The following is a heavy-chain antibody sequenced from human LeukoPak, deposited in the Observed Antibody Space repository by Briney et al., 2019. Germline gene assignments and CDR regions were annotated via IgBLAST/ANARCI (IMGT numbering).Heavy chain of an antibody. D-gene: IGHD6-19*01. CDR2: ISSSSSYI. J-gene: IGHJ4*02. Sequence: GGSLRLSCAASGFTFSSYSMNWVRQAPGKGLEWVSSISSSSSYIYYADSVKGRFTISRDNAKNSLYLQMNSLRAEDTAVYYCARDPPRGGSGWSDYFDYWGQGTLVTVSS. V-gene: IGHV3-21*01. CDR1: GFTFSSYS. CDR3: ARDPPRGGSGWSDYFDY.